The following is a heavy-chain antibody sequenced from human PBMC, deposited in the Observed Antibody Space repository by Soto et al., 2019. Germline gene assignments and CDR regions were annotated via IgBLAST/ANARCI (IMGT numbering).Heavy chain of an antibody. V-gene: IGHV3-23*01. CDR3: GKDPNGDYVGGSDF. D-gene: IGHD4-17*01. CDR2: VSARGDTT. CDR1: GFPFGRFA. Sequence: GGSLRLSCAASGFPFGRFAMSWVRQAPGKGLEWVSGVSARGDTTYYADAVRGRFSISRDNSKNTLSLQMNSLRVEDTAVYYCGKDPNGDYVGGSDFWGQGTMVTVSS. J-gene: IGHJ3*01.